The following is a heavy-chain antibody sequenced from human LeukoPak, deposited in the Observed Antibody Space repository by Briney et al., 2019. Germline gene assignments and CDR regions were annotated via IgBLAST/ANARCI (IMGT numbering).Heavy chain of an antibody. D-gene: IGHD6-13*01. V-gene: IGHV1-69*04. J-gene: IGHJ3*02. CDR3: ARDIAAADAFDI. CDR2: IIPILGIA. CDR1: GGTFSSYA. Sequence: SVKVSCKASGGTFSSYAISWVRQAPGQGLEWMGRIIPILGIANYAQKFQGRVTITADKSTSTAYMELSSLRSEDTAVYYCARDIAAADAFDIWGQGTMVTVSS.